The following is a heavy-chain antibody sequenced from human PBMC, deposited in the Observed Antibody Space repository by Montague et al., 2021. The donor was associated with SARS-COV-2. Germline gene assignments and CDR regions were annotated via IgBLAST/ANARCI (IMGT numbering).Heavy chain of an antibody. J-gene: IGHJ4*02. CDR1: GGSFSGYY. V-gene: IGHV4-34*01. D-gene: IGHD3-10*01. CDR3: ARGARQGYGFRLGSFDS. Sequence: SETLSLTCAVYGGSFSGYYWNWIRQPPGKGLGWIGEINHSGSTNYNPSLKSRVTMSVDTSKNQFSLKLSSATAADTAVYYCARGARQGYGFRLGSFDSWGQGTLVTVSS. CDR2: INHSGST.